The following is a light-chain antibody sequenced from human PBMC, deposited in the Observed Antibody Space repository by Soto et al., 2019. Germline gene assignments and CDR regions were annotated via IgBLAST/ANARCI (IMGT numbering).Light chain of an antibody. J-gene: IGKJ1*01. V-gene: IGKV3-15*01. Sequence: EIVMTQSPATLSVSPGERATLPCRASQSVLSKLAWYQQKPGQAPRLLIYDASTRATGIPARFSGSGSGTEFTLTISSLQSEDFAVYYCQQYNNWPPWTFGRGTKVDIK. CDR1: QSVLSK. CDR3: QQYNNWPPWT. CDR2: DAS.